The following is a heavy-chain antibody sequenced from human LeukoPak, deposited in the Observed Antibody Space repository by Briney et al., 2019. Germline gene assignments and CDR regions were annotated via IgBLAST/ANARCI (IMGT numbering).Heavy chain of an antibody. J-gene: IGHJ4*02. V-gene: IGHV3-21*01. Sequence: GGSLRLSCAASGIAFRSFTMHWVRQAPGKGLGWVSSITPTSTSTVYADSVKGRFTISRDNAKNSLYLQMNSLRAEDTAVYHCATVYYDSSAYGDLDSWGQGTPVTVSS. D-gene: IGHD3-22*01. CDR2: ITPTSTST. CDR1: GIAFRSFT. CDR3: ATVYYDSSAYGDLDS.